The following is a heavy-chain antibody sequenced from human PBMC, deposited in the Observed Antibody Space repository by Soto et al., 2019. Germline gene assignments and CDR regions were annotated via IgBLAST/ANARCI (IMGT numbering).Heavy chain of an antibody. J-gene: IGHJ3*02. V-gene: IGHV3-74*01. D-gene: IGHD3-10*01. CDR3: ARGLGGSGSLDAFDI. CDR2: INSDGSST. CDR1: GLTCSSYG. Sequence: PVGSLRLSCAASGLTCSSYGMRWVRQAPGKGLVWVSVINSDGSSTSYADSVKGRFTISRDNAKNTLYLQMNSLRAEDTAVYYCARGLGGSGSLDAFDIWGQGTMVTVSS.